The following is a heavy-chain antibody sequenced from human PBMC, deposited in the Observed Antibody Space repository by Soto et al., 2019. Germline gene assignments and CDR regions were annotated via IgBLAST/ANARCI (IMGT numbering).Heavy chain of an antibody. D-gene: IGHD6-19*01. CDR1: GFTFSSYA. J-gene: IGHJ4*02. CDR3: AKDKYSSGWPHFDY. Sequence: PGGSLRLSCAASGFTFSSYAMHWVRQAPGKGLEWVAVISYDGSNKYYADSVKGRFTISRDNSKNTLYLQMNSLRAEDTAVYYCAKDKYSSGWPHFDYWGQGTLVTVSS. V-gene: IGHV3-30-3*01. CDR2: ISYDGSNK.